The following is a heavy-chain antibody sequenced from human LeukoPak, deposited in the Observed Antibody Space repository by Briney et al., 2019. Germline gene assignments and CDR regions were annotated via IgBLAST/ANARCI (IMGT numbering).Heavy chain of an antibody. CDR3: ARAITMVRGVIHRNAFDI. V-gene: IGHV1-2*02. CDR2: INPNSGGT. Sequence: ASVKVSCKASGYTFTGYYMHWVRQAPGQGLEWMGWINPNSGGTNYAQKFQGRVTMTRDTSISTAYMELSRLRSDDTAVYYCARAITMVRGVIHRNAFDIWGQGTMVTVSS. CDR1: GYTFTGYY. J-gene: IGHJ3*02. D-gene: IGHD3-10*01.